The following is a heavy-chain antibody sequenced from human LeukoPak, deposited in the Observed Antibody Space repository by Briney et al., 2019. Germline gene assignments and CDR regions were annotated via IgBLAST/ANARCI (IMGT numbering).Heavy chain of an antibody. J-gene: IGHJ6*02. V-gene: IGHV1-58*02. CDR2: IVVGSGNT. Sequence: ASVKVSCKASGFTFTSSAMQWVRQARGQRLEWIGWIVVGSGNTNYAQKFQERVTITRDMSTSTAYMELRSLRSDDTAVYYCATEAWSKGTMDVWGQGTTVTVSS. CDR3: ATEAWSKGTMDV. CDR1: GFTFTSSA. D-gene: IGHD3-3*01.